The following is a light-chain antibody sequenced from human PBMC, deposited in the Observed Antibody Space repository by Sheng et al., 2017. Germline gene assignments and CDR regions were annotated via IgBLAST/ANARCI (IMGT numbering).Light chain of an antibody. CDR3: QQYYTTPWT. J-gene: IGKJ1*01. CDR2: WAS. V-gene: IGKV4-1*01. Sequence: DIVMTQSPDSLAVSLGERATIHCKSSQSVLYSSNNKNNLAWYQQKPGQPPKLLIYWASTRESGVPDRFSGSGSASDFTLTISSLQAEDVAVYYCQQYYTTPWTFGQGTKVEIK. CDR1: QSVLYSSNNKNN.